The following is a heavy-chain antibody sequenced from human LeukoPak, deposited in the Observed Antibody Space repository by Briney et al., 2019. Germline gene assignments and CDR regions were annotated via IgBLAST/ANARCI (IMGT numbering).Heavy chain of an antibody. CDR3: ARDTFRGGYSYGPYYYYYYMDV. CDR2: IIPTFGTA. J-gene: IGHJ6*03. CDR1: GYTFTSYD. V-gene: IGHV1-69*05. Sequence: ASVKVSCKASGYTFTSYDINWVRQATGQGLEWMGGIIPTFGTANYAQKFQGRVTITTDESTSTAYMELSSLRSEDTAVYYCARDTFRGGYSYGPYYYYYYMDVWGKGTTVTVSS. D-gene: IGHD5-18*01.